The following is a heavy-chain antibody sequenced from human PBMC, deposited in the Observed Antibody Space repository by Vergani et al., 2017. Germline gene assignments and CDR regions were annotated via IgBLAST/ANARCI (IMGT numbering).Heavy chain of an antibody. CDR1: GYTFTGYY. V-gene: IGHV1-2*02. CDR3: ARVSNYGYYYYMDV. Sequence: QVQLVQSGAEVKKPGASVKVSCKASGYTFTGYYMHWVRQAPGQGLEWMGWINPNSGVTNYAQKFQGRVTMTRDTSISTAYMELRRLRSDDTAVYYCARVSNYGYYYYMDVWGKGTTVTVSS. D-gene: IGHD4-11*01. J-gene: IGHJ6*03. CDR2: INPNSGVT.